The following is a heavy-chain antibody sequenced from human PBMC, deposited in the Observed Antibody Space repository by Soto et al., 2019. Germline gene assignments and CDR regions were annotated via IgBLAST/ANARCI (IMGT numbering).Heavy chain of an antibody. V-gene: IGHV4-59*01. CDR3: ARSTGTGIAVAGTDAFDI. D-gene: IGHD6-19*01. Sequence: PLETLSLTCPVSGGSISSYYWSWIRQPPGKGLEWIGYIYYSGSTNYNPSLKSRVTISVDTSKNQFSLKLSSVTAADTAVYYCARSTGTGIAVAGTDAFDIWGQGTMVTVSS. CDR1: GGSISSYY. CDR2: IYYSGST. J-gene: IGHJ3*02.